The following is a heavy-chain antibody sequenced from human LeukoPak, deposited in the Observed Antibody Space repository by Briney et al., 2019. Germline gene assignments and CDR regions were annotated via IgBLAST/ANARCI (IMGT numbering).Heavy chain of an antibody. J-gene: IGHJ4*02. CDR1: GFTVSSNY. CDR2: IYSGGST. D-gene: IGHD3-22*01. CDR3: ARVRNSYYDSSGYYYVDY. Sequence: GGSLRLSCAVSGFTVSSNYMSWVRQAPGTGLEWVSVIYSGGSTYYADSVKRRFTIARENSKNTLYLQMNSLRAEDTAVYYCARVRNSYYDSSGYYYVDYWGQGTLVTVSS. V-gene: IGHV3-53*01.